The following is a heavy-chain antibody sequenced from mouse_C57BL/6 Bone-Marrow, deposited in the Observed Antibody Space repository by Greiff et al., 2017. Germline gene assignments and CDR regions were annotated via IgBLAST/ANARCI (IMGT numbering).Heavy chain of an antibody. J-gene: IGHJ4*01. V-gene: IGHV5-9-1*02. CDR2: ISSGGDYI. Sequence: DVMLVESGEGLVKPGGSLKLSCAASGFTFSSYAMSWVRQTPEKRLEWVAYISSGGDYIYYADTVKGRFTISRDNARNTLYLQMSSLKSEDTAMFSCTSALYYGYYWYTMDYWGQGTSGTVSS. D-gene: IGHD2-1*01. CDR1: GFTFSSYA. CDR3: TSALYYGYYWYTMDY.